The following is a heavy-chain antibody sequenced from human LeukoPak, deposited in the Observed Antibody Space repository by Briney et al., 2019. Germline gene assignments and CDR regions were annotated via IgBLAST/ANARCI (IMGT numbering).Heavy chain of an antibody. D-gene: IGHD3-3*01. Sequence: GGSLRLSCAASGFTFGSQVMRWVRQAPGKGLEWVSAVSGSGGSTYYADSVKGRFTISRDNSKNTLYMQVNSLRAEDTAVYYCAKGINYDFWSGYYPGLYFDYWGQGTLVTVSS. J-gene: IGHJ4*02. V-gene: IGHV3-23*01. CDR3: AKGINYDFWSGYYPGLYFDY. CDR2: VSGSGGST. CDR1: GFTFGSQV.